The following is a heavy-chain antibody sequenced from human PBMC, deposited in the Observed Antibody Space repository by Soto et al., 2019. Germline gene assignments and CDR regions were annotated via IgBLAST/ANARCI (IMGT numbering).Heavy chain of an antibody. CDR1: GYTFTGYY. V-gene: IGHV1-2*02. CDR3: ARERYQVISDGMDV. CDR2: INPQTGGT. Sequence: QVQLVQSGAEVKTPGASVRVSCKASGYTFTGYYIHWVREAPGQGLEWMGWINPQTGGTSYAQKLQGRVTLSRDTSINTAYLELSRLRFDDAAVYFCARERYQVISDGMDVW. D-gene: IGHD2-2*01. J-gene: IGHJ6*01.